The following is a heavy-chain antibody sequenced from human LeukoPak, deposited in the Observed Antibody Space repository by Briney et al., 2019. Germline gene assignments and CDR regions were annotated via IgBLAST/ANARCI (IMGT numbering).Heavy chain of an antibody. V-gene: IGHV4-34*01. D-gene: IGHD3-10*01. CDR2: INHSGST. J-gene: IGHJ4*02. CDR1: GGSFSGYY. CDR3: ARVGDGMVRGVTPLNYFDY. Sequence: KTSETLSLTCAVYGGSFSGYYWSWIRQPPGKGLEWIGEINHSGSTNYNPSLKSRVTISVDTSKNQFSLKLSSVTAADTAVYYCARVGDGMVRGVTPLNYFDYWGQGTLVTVSP.